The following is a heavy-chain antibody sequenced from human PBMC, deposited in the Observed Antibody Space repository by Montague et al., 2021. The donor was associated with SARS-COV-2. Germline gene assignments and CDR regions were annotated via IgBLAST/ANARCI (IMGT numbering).Heavy chain of an antibody. CDR3: AREGTVPGPRGIYFDD. CDR1: GDSVAGHRGR. CDR2: PYYENKWYT. J-gene: IGHJ4*02. D-gene: IGHD1-1*01. V-gene: IGHV6-1*01. Sequence: CAISGDSVAGHRGRWEGNRHEPSGGIKWVGRPYYENKWYTDYAPSVKTRITITPDTSNNQLSLHLNSVTPGDTAVYYCAREGTVPGPRGIYFDDWGQGSRVTVSS.